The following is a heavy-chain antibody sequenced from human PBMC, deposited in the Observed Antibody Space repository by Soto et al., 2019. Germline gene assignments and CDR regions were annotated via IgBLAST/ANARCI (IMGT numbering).Heavy chain of an antibody. J-gene: IGHJ6*03. CDR2: IYSGGTT. V-gene: IGHV3-66*01. D-gene: IGHD1-1*01. CDR1: GFTVSSNY. Sequence: EVQLVESGGGLVQPGGSLRISCAASGFTVSSNYMSWVRQGPGKGLEWVSVIYSGGTTYYADSVKGRFTSSRDNSKNTLSLQMDSLRAEDTAVYYCARGGGPQYNNYYYMDVWGKGTTVIVSS. CDR3: ARGGGPQYNNYYYMDV.